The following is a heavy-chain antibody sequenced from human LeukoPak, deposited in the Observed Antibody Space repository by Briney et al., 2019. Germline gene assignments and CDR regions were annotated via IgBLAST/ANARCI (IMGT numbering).Heavy chain of an antibody. D-gene: IGHD2-2*01. CDR1: GFTFSSYA. V-gene: IGHV3-23*01. CDR3: ARDSSTRTYYMDV. CDR2: ISGSGGST. Sequence: GGSLRLSCAASGFTFSSYAMSWVRQAPGKGLEWVSAISGSGGSTYYADSVKGRFTISRDNFKNTLYLQMNSLRAEDTAVYYCARDSSTRTYYMDVWGKGTTVTVSS. J-gene: IGHJ6*03.